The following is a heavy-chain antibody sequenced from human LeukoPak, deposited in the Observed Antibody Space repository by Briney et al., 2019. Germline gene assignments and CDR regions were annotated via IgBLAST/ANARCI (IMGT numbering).Heavy chain of an antibody. D-gene: IGHD2-21*02. V-gene: IGHV3-7*01. CDR2: INPDGRDT. CDR1: GFTSNSCW. J-gene: IGHJ1*01. Sequence: GGSLRLSCVVSGFTSNSCWMNWVRQAPGKGLEWVAHINPDGRDTYYVDSVKGRFTISRDNAQNSMYLQINSLRVEDTAVYYCATWGDTTAEYFQRWGQGTLVTVSS. CDR3: ATWGDTTAEYFQR.